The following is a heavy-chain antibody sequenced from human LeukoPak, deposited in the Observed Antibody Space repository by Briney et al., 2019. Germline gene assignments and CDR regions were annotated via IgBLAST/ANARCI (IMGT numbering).Heavy chain of an antibody. CDR2: INWNGGST. CDR1: GFTFDDYG. J-gene: IGHJ4*02. V-gene: IGHV3-20*04. Sequence: GGSLRLSCAASGFTFDDYGMSWVRQAPGKGLEWVSGINWNGGSTGYADSVKGRFTISRDNAKNSLYLQINSLRAEDTAVYYCARDDGSYSRSPGFDYWGQGTLVTVSS. CDR3: ARDDGSYSRSPGFDY. D-gene: IGHD1-26*01.